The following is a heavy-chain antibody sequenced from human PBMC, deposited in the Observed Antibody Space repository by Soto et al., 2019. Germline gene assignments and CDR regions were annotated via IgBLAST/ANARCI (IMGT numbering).Heavy chain of an antibody. Sequence: ASVKVSCKASGYTFTGYYMHWVRQAPGQGLEWMGWINPNSGGTNYAQKFQGRVTMTRDTSISTAYMELSRLRSDDTAVYYCAIGITMIVVVPDYGRDVWGQGTTVTVSS. V-gene: IGHV1-2*02. J-gene: IGHJ6*02. D-gene: IGHD3-22*01. CDR1: GYTFTGYY. CDR2: INPNSGGT. CDR3: AIGITMIVVVPDYGRDV.